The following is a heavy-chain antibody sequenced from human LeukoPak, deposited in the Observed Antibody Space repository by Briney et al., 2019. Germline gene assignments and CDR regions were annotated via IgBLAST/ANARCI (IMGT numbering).Heavy chain of an antibody. CDR2: TRRGVGST. CDR1: GFTFSSYD. Sequence: GGSLRLSCAAAGFTFSSYDLSWVRQAPGKGLECVSATRRGVGSTYYADSVKGRFTISRDNSKNTLYLQMNSLRAEDTAVYYCAKDACSGGSCYRFSATSVDYWSQGSLVTVSS. CDR3: AKDACSGGSCYRFSATSVDY. J-gene: IGHJ4*02. V-gene: IGHV3-23*01. D-gene: IGHD2-15*01.